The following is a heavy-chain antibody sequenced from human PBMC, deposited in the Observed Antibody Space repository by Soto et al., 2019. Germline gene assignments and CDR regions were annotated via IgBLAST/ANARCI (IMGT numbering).Heavy chain of an antibody. D-gene: IGHD2-2*02. CDR3: AREYTAWPLAYGLDV. V-gene: IGHV3-21*01. Sequence: GGSLRLSCIGSGFTFSTYSINWVRQAPGKGLEWVSSISSRSDIYYADSVKGRFTISRDNAKNSVSLQMNSLRAEDTAVYYCAREYTAWPLAYGLDVWGQGTTVTVSS. J-gene: IGHJ6*02. CDR2: ISSRSDI. CDR1: GFTFSTYS.